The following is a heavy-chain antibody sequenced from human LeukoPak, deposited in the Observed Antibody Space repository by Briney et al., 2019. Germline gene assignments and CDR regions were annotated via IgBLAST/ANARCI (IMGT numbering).Heavy chain of an antibody. D-gene: IGHD4-17*01. CDR3: ASRATVPPYNWFDP. J-gene: IGHJ5*02. CDR2: IYPYDSEI. CDR1: GFIFTSYS. V-gene: IGHV5-51*01. Sequence: GESLKISFKGSGFIFTSYSIAWVRQMPGKGLEWMGVIYPYDSEIRYSPSFQGQVTISADKSISTAYLQWSSLKASDTAMYYCASRATVPPYNWFDPWGQGTLVTVSS.